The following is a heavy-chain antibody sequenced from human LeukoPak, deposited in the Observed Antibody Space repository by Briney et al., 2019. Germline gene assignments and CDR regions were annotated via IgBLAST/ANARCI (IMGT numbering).Heavy chain of an antibody. V-gene: IGHV1-24*01. D-gene: IGHD3-3*01. Sequence: ASVRVSCKVSGYTLTELSMHWVRQAPGKGLEWMGGFDPEDGETIYAQKFQGRVTMTEDTSTDTAYMELSSLRSEDTAVYYCATVRSLYDFWSGYYRGWYFDLWGRGTLVTVSS. CDR2: FDPEDGET. J-gene: IGHJ2*01. CDR3: ATVRSLYDFWSGYYRGWYFDL. CDR1: GYTLTELS.